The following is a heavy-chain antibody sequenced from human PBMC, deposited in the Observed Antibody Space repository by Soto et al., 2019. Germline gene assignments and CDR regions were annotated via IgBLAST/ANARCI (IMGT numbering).Heavy chain of an antibody. D-gene: IGHD3-16*01. J-gene: IGHJ4*02. Sequence: QVQLVQSGAEVKKPGASVKVSCKASGYTFTNFGISWVRQAPGQGLEWMGWISAYHGNTNYAQKFPGRITMTTDTSTSTAYMEVRSLRFDDTAVYYCAGGGTPIDYWGQGTLVTVSS. CDR3: AGGGTPIDY. V-gene: IGHV1-18*01. CDR1: GYTFTNFG. CDR2: ISAYHGNT.